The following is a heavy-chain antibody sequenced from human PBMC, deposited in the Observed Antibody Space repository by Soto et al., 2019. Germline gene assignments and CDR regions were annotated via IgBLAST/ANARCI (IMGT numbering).Heavy chain of an antibody. CDR1: GGSISSSSYY. Sequence: QLQLQESGPGLVKPSETLSLTCTVSGGSISSSSYYWGWIRQPPGKGLEWIGSIYYSGSTYYNPSLKSRVTISVDTSKNQFSLKLSSVTAADTAVYYCARLTIFGVVSNANWGQGTLVTVTS. J-gene: IGHJ4*02. CDR3: ARLTIFGVVSNAN. V-gene: IGHV4-39*01. D-gene: IGHD3-3*01. CDR2: IYYSGST.